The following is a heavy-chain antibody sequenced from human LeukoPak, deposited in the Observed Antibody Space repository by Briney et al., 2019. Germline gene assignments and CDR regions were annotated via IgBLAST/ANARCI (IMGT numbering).Heavy chain of an antibody. D-gene: IGHD6-19*01. J-gene: IGHJ4*02. V-gene: IGHV4-31*03. CDR1: GGSISSGGYY. CDR3: ARDRSSGWYYDY. Sequence: SATLSLTCTVSGGSISSGGYYWSWIRQHPGKGLEWIGYIYYSGSTYYNPSLKSRVTISVDTSKNQFSLKLSSVTAADTAVYYCARDRSSGWYYDYWGQGTLVTVSS. CDR2: IYYSGST.